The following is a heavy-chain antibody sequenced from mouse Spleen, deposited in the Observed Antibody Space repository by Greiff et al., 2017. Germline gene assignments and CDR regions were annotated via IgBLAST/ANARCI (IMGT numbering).Heavy chain of an antibody. CDR1: GYTFTSYW. D-gene: IGHD1-1*01. J-gene: IGHJ3*01. CDR3: ARGGLITTVVATKGFAY. Sequence: QVRLQQPGAELVRPGSSVKLSCKASGYTFTSYWMDWVKQRPGQGLEWIGNIYPSDSETHYNQKFKDKATLTVDKSSSTAYMQLSSLTSEDSAVYYCARGGLITTVVATKGFAYWGQGTLVTVSA. V-gene: IGHV1-61*01. CDR2: IYPSDSET.